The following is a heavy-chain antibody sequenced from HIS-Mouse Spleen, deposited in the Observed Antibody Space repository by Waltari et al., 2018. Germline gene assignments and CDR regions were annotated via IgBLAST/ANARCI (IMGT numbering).Heavy chain of an antibody. CDR3: ARDGGRVYSSSFDY. J-gene: IGHJ4*02. CDR1: GFPFSGYG. D-gene: IGHD6-6*01. Sequence: EVQLVESGGGLVQPGGSLRLSCAASGFPFSGYGMHSVRQAPGKGLVWVSRINSDGSSTSYADSVKGRFTISRDNAKNTLYLQMNSLRAEDTAVYYCARDGGRVYSSSFDYWGQGTLVTVSS. V-gene: IGHV3-74*01. CDR2: INSDGSST.